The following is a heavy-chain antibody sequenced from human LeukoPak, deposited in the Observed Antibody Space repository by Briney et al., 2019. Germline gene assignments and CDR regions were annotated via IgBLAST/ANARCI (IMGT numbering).Heavy chain of an antibody. J-gene: IGHJ4*02. CDR2: ISPTGSTT. CDR1: GFSFSGHW. CDR3: ARGPNSNWSGLDF. D-gene: IGHD6-6*01. Sequence: GGSLRLSCTASGFSFSGHWMHWARQLPGKGLVWVSRISPTGSTTSYADSVKGRFTVSRDNTKNTLYLQVNNLRAEDTAVYYCARGPNSNWSGLDFWGQGTPLTVSS. V-gene: IGHV3-74*01.